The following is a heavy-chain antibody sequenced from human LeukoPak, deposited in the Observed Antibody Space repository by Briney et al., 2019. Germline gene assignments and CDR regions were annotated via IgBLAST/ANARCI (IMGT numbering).Heavy chain of an antibody. CDR3: ARFLADSYYFDY. CDR1: GGSIRSYY. J-gene: IGHJ4*02. D-gene: IGHD3-22*01. CDR2: IYYSGST. Sequence: SETLSLTCTVSGGSIRSYYWSWIRQPPGKGLEWIGYIYYSGSTNYNPSLRSRVTISVDTSKNQFSLKLSSVTAADTAVYYCARFLADSYYFDYWGQGTLVTVSS. V-gene: IGHV4-59*01.